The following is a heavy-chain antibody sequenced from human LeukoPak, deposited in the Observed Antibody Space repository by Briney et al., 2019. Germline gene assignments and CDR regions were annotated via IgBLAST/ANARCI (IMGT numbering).Heavy chain of an antibody. J-gene: IGHJ5*02. CDR1: GFTFGDYA. CDR2: IRSKAYGGTT. V-gene: IGHV3-49*03. CDR3: TRDRYCSGGSCYSPPSWFDP. D-gene: IGHD2-15*01. Sequence: GGSLRLSCTASGFTFGDYAMSWFRQAPGKGLEWVGFIRSKAYGGTTEYAASVKGRFTISRDDSKSIAYLQMNSLKTEDTAVYYCTRDRYCSGGSCYSPPSWFDPWGQGTLVTVSS.